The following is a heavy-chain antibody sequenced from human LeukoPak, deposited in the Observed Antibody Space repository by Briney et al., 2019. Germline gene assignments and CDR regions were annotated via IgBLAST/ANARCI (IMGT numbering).Heavy chain of an antibody. CDR2: VYYDGTT. V-gene: IGHV4-39*01. CDR3: AGDGIAGYNWFDP. Sequence: SETLSLTCTVSGGPIDSSHYYWGWIRQPQPPGKALEWIGNVYYDGTTNYNPSLKRRVTISVDTSKNQFSLRLTSVTAADTAVYYCAGDGIAGYNWFDPWGQGTLVTVSS. J-gene: IGHJ5*02. D-gene: IGHD6-13*01. CDR1: GGPIDSSHYY.